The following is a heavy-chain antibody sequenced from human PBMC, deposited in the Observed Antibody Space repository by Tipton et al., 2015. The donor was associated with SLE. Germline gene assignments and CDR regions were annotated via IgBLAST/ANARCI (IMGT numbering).Heavy chain of an antibody. V-gene: IGHV3-11*01. CDR1: GFNFSDYY. CDR3: ARDDGYDALDY. J-gene: IGHJ4*02. D-gene: IGHD5-12*01. Sequence: SLRLSCAASGFNFSDYYLNWIRQAPGKGLEWVSYISSSGSTIHYADSVKGRFTISRDNAKNSVYLQMNSLRVDDTAIYYCARDDGYDALDYWGQGTLVTVSS. CDR2: ISSSGSTI.